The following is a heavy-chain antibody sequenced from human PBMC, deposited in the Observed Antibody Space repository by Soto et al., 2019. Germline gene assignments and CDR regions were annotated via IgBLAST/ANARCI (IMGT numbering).Heavy chain of an antibody. D-gene: IGHD2-21*02. J-gene: IGHJ6*02. CDR1: GDSISSDYYR. CDR3: AREDDGGDSLDV. CDR2: IHHSGSI. Sequence: SETLSLTCTFSGDSISSDYYRLTWIRQSPGKGLEWIGYIHHSGSILYNPSLKSRVTISVDTSKNQFSLHLTSVTAADTAVYFCAREDDGGDSLDVWGQGTTVTVSS. V-gene: IGHV4-30-4*08.